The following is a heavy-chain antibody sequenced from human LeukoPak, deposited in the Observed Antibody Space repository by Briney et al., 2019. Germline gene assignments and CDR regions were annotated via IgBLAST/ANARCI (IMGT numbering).Heavy chain of an antibody. J-gene: IGHJ6*02. CDR1: GFTFSSYW. Sequence: GGSLRLSCAASGFTFSSYWMSWVRQAPGKGLEWVANIEQDGSGKYYVDSVKGRFTISRDNAENSLYLQMNSLRAEDTAVYYCARWSNYYGSGSYFYYGMDVWGQGTTVTVSS. D-gene: IGHD3-10*01. CDR2: IEQDGSGK. V-gene: IGHV3-7*01. CDR3: ARWSNYYGSGSYFYYGMDV.